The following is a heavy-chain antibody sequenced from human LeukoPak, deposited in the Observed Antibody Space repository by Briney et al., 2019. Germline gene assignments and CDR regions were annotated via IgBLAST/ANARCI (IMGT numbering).Heavy chain of an antibody. V-gene: IGHV4-59*12. CDR2: IYYSGST. D-gene: IGHD3-10*01. Sequence: SETLSLTCTVSGGSISSYYWSWIRQPPGKGLEWIGYIYYSGSTNYNPSLKSRVTISVDTSKNQFSLKLSSVTAADTAMYYCARAGGLGFGPPFDPWGQGTLVTVSS. J-gene: IGHJ5*02. CDR1: GGSISSYY. CDR3: ARAGGLGFGPPFDP.